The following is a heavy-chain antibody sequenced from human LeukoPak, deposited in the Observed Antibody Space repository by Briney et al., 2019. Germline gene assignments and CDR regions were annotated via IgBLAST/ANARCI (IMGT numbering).Heavy chain of an antibody. V-gene: IGHV3-30*18. CDR1: GFTFSSYG. D-gene: IGHD3-3*01. J-gene: IGHJ4*02. Sequence: GSLRLSCAASGFTFSSYGMHWVRQAPGKGLEWVAVISYDGSNKYYADSVKGRFTISRDNSKNTLYLQMNSLRAEGTAVYYCAKDPYDFWSGYYIRGYYFDYWGQGTLVTVSS. CDR2: ISYDGSNK. CDR3: AKDPYDFWSGYYIRGYYFDY.